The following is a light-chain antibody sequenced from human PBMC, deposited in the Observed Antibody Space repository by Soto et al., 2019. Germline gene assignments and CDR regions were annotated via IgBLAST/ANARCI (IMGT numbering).Light chain of an antibody. CDR2: DVS. CDR1: SSDIGSHNS. J-gene: IGLJ1*01. CDR3: SSFTTSVTYV. V-gene: IGLV2-14*03. Sequence: QSVLTQPASVSGSPGQSITISCTGTSSDIGSHNSVSWYQQDPGKAPKLLIYDVSNRPSGVSDRFSASKSGHTASLTISGLQIEDEADYYCSSFTTSVTYVFGPGTKVTVL.